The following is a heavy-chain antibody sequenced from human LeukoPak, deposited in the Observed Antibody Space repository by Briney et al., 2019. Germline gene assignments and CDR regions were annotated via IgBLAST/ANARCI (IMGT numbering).Heavy chain of an antibody. V-gene: IGHV1-2*02. D-gene: IGHD6-13*01. J-gene: IGHJ4*02. CDR3: AREATVVAVGTAGIIFDY. Sequence: GASVKVSCKASGYTFTGHYMHWVRQAPGQGLEWKGWINPNNGGTHYAQNFQGRVTMTRDTSINTAFMELSRLKSDDTAIYYCAREATVVAVGTAGIIFDYWGQGTLVTVSS. CDR2: INPNNGGT. CDR1: GYTFTGHY.